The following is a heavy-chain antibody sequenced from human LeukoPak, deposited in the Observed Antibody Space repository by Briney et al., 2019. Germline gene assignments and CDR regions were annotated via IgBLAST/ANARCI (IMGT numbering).Heavy chain of an antibody. J-gene: IGHJ5*02. CDR3: ARKRQLIGFDL. D-gene: IGHD6-13*01. CDR1: GGSFSGYY. V-gene: IGHV4-34*01. Sequence: SETLSLTCAVYGGSFSGYYWSWIRQPPGKGLEWIGEINHSGSTNYNPSLKSRVTISVDTSKNQFSLKLSSVTAADTAVYYCARKRQLIGFDLWGQGTLVTVSS. CDR2: INHSGST.